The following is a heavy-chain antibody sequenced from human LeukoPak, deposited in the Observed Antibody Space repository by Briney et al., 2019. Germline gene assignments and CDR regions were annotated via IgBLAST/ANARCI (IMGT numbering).Heavy chain of an antibody. V-gene: IGHV4-34*01. Sequence: SETLSLTCAVYGGSFSGYYWSWIRQPPGKGLEWIGEINHSGSTNYNPSLKSRVTISVDTSKNQFSLKLSSVTAADTAVYYCARGERDGYNLWGQGTLVTVSS. CDR1: GGSFSGYY. D-gene: IGHD5-24*01. J-gene: IGHJ4*02. CDR3: ARGERDGYNL. CDR2: INHSGST.